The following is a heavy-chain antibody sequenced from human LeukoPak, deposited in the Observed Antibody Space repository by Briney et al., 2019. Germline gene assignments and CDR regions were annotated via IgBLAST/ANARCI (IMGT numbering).Heavy chain of an antibody. CDR3: AKDGPPTVTRGSFDY. CDR2: VLSDGSSN. Sequence: GSLRLSCAASGFTFSRYGLHWVRQAPGKGLEWVAVVLSDGSSNYYANSVKGRFTISRDNSKNTLYLQMNSLRAEDTAVYYCAKDGPPTVTRGSFDYWGQGTLVTVSS. CDR1: GFTFSRYG. V-gene: IGHV3-30*18. D-gene: IGHD4-11*01. J-gene: IGHJ4*02.